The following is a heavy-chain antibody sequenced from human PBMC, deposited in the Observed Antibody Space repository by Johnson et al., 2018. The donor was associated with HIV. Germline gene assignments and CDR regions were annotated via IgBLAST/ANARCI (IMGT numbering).Heavy chain of an antibody. CDR3: ARERDSGDSLHRRFRAFDI. V-gene: IGHV3-11*06. CDR1: GFTFSDYY. Sequence: QVQLVESGGGLVKPGGSLRLSCAASGFTFSDYYMSWIRQAPGKGLEWVSYINSDGSSTSYADSVKGRFTISRDNAKNTLYLQMSSLRVDDTAVYYCARERDSGDSLHRRFRAFDIWGQGKMVTVSS. CDR2: INSDGSST. D-gene: IGHD4-17*01. J-gene: IGHJ3*02.